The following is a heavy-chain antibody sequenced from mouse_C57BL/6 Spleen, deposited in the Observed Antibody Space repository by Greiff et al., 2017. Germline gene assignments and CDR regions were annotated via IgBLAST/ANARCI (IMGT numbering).Heavy chain of an antibody. Sequence: VQLQQSGPELVKPGASVKISCKASGYAFSSSWMNWVKQRPGKGLEWIGRIYPGGGATNYNGKFKGKATQTADTSSSTAYRQLSSLTSEDSAVYLGESLTGTVYDLDYWGQGTTLTVSS. CDR3: ESLTGTVYDLDY. CDR2: IYPGGGAT. CDR1: GYAFSSSW. J-gene: IGHJ2*01. D-gene: IGHD4-1*01. V-gene: IGHV1-82*01.